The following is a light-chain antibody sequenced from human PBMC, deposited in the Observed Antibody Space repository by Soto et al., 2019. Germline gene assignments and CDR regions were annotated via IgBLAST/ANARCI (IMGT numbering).Light chain of an antibody. CDR2: KVS. CDR1: QSLVHSDGNTY. CDR3: MQGTHWPRT. V-gene: IGKV2-30*02. Sequence: DDVMTQSPLSLPVTLGQPASISCRSSQSLVHSDGNTYLNWFQQRPGQSPRRLIHKVSNRDSGVPDRFSGSGSGTDFTLKISRVEAEDVGVYYCMQGTHWPRTFGQGTKVEIK. J-gene: IGKJ1*01.